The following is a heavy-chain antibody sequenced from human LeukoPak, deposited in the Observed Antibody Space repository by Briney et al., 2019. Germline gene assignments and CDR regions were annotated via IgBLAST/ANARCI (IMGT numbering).Heavy chain of an antibody. CDR3: ARHEDCSSTSCYSPAPDY. CDR1: GGSISSSSYY. D-gene: IGHD2-2*01. V-gene: IGHV4-39*01. CDR2: IYYSGST. Sequence: PSETLSLTCTVSGGSISSSSYYWGWIRQPPGKGLEWIGSIYYSGSTYYNPSLKSRVTISVDTSKNQFSLKLSSVTAADTAVYYCARHEDCSSTSCYSPAPDYWGQGTLVTVSS. J-gene: IGHJ4*02.